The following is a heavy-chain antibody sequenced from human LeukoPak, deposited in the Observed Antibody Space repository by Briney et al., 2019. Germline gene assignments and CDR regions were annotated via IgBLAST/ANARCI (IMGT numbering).Heavy chain of an antibody. D-gene: IGHD2-21*01. CDR2: IRYDGSNK. V-gene: IGHV3-30*02. J-gene: IGHJ4*02. CDR1: GVTFISYG. CDR3: AKVSGIPDY. Sequence: PRGSLRLSSAESGVTFISYGMHCVRDAPRKGLEWVAFIRYDGSNKYSADSVKGRFTISRDNCKNTVYLQMNSLRVEDTAAYYCAKVSGIPDYWGQGTLVTVSS.